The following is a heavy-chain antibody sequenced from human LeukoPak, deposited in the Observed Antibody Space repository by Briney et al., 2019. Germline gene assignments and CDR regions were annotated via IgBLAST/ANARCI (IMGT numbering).Heavy chain of an antibody. D-gene: IGHD3-9*01. CDR2: INPNSGGT. CDR3: ATFVSLTGYYGTYFDY. V-gene: IGHV1-2*02. Sequence: ASVKVSCKASGYTFTGYYMHWVRQAPGQGLEWMGWINPNSGGTNYAQKFQGRVTMTRDTSISTAYMELSRLRSDDTAVYYCATFVSLTGYYGTYFDYWGQGTLVTVSS. J-gene: IGHJ4*02. CDR1: GYTFTGYY.